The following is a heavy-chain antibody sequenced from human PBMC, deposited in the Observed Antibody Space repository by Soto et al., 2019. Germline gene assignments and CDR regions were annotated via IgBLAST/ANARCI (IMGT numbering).Heavy chain of an antibody. CDR2: ITITGDTT. Sequence: EVQLVESEGGLVQPGGSLRLSCEASGFIFTTSDMSWVRQAPGKGLEWISSITITGDTTHYADSVKGRFTISRDNSRNPVFLQMNSLGVADPAVYYCGKGGGGDHGYWGQGTLVAVSS. J-gene: IGHJ4*02. D-gene: IGHD2-21*02. V-gene: IGHV3-23*04. CDR3: GKGGGGDHGY. CDR1: GFIFTTSD.